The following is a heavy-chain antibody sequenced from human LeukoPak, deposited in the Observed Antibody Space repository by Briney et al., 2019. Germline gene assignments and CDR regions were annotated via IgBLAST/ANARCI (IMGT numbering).Heavy chain of an antibody. V-gene: IGHV4-39*01. J-gene: IGHJ6*03. D-gene: IGHD5-24*01. Sequence: SVTLSLTCSVSIASFRSTRSVWSWVGLPPGKGRQWIGTLYYIGVIYHSGDTHYNPSLKSRVGISVDPSKRQISLNMNSVTAADTGVYYCARLVEVGFGQLLGRYMDVWGKGTTV. CDR1: IASFRSTRSV. CDR2: LYYIGVIYHSGDT. CDR3: ARLVEVGFGQLLGRYMDV.